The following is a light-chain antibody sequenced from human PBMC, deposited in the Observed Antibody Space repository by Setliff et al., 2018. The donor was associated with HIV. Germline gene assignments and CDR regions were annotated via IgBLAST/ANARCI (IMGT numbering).Light chain of an antibody. J-gene: IGLJ1*01. CDR2: DVS. Sequence: QSVLTQPASVSGSPGHSITISCTGTSSDVGVYDYVSWHPQKNPGKAPKLMIYDVSKRPSGVSSRCSGSKSGNTASLTISGLQADDEADYYCSSYAGASIQYIFGVGTKVTVL. V-gene: IGLV2-14*01. CDR3: SSYAGASIQYI. CDR1: SSDVGVYDY.